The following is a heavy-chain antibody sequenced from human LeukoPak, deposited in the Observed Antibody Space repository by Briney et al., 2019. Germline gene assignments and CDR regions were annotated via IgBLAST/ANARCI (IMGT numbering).Heavy chain of an antibody. D-gene: IGHD1-7*01. J-gene: IGHJ6*02. Sequence: TGGSLRLSCVASGFTFDTYTMNWVRQAPGKGLEWVSYISSRGTTIYYAGSVKGRFTIARDNAISSLYLQMNSLRAEDTAVYYCARSSGTSYYYIMDVWGQGTTVTVSS. CDR3: ARSSGTSYYYIMDV. CDR2: ISSRGTTI. CDR1: GFTFDTYT. V-gene: IGHV3-48*04.